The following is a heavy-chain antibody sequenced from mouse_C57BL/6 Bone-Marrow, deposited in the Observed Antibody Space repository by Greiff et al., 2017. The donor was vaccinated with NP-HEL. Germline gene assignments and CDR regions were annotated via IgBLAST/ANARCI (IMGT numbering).Heavy chain of an antibody. CDR2: ISSGGDYI. Sequence: EVKLQESGEGLVKPGGSLKLSCAASGFTFSSYAMSWVRQTPEKRLEWVAYISSGGDYIYYEETVKGRFTISRDNARNTLYLQMSSLKSEDTAMYYCTREDGYRFAYWGQGTLVTVSA. J-gene: IGHJ3*01. D-gene: IGHD2-3*01. CDR1: GFTFSSYA. CDR3: TREDGYRFAY. V-gene: IGHV5-9-1*02.